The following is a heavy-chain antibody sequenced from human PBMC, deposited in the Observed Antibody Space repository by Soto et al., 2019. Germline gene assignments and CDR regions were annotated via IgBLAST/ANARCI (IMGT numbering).Heavy chain of an antibody. CDR3: ARTHDFWSGYYSWFWFDP. CDR2: IYYSGST. Sequence: SETLSLTCTVSGGSISSYYWSWIRQPPWKGLEWIGYIYYSGSTNYNPSLKSRVTISVDTSKNQFSLKLSSVTAADTAVYYCARTHDFWSGYYSWFWFDPWGQGTLVTVSS. D-gene: IGHD3-3*01. CDR1: GGSISSYY. J-gene: IGHJ5*02. V-gene: IGHV4-59*08.